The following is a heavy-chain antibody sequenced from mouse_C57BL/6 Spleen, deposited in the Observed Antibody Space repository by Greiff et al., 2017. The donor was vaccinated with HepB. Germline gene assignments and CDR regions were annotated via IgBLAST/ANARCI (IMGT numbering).Heavy chain of an antibody. CDR2: IYPGDGDT. Sequence: QVQLQQSGPELVKPGASVKISCKASGYAFSSSWMNWVKQRPGKGLEWIGRIYPGDGDTNYNGKFKGKATLTADKASSTAYMQLSILTSEDSAVYFCARLITTVVGYYFDYWGQGTTLTVSS. V-gene: IGHV1-82*01. CDR1: GYAFSSSW. CDR3: ARLITTVVGYYFDY. D-gene: IGHD1-1*01. J-gene: IGHJ2*01.